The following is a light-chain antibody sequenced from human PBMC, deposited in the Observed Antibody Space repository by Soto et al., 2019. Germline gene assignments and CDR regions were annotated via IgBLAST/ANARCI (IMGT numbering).Light chain of an antibody. Sequence: DIQMTQSLPTPPASVGHRVTITCQASQDIGNFLSWYQQKPGKVPKLLIFDASNLETGVPSRFSGSGSGTDFTFTISSLQPEDIATYYCQQYDNLPLTFGGGTKVDIK. CDR3: QQYDNLPLT. CDR2: DAS. V-gene: IGKV1-33*01. J-gene: IGKJ4*01. CDR1: QDIGNF.